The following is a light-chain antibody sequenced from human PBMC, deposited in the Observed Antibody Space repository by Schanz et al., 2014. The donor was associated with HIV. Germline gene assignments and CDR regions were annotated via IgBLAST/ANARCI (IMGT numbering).Light chain of an antibody. Sequence: QSVLTQPPSASGTPGQRVTMSCSGSSSNIGSNTVNWYQQFPGTAPKLLIYSSNQRPSGVPDRFSGSKSGTSASLAISGLQSEDEADYYCSSYTSSSTLYVVFGGGTKLTVL. CDR2: SSN. CDR1: SSNIGSNT. J-gene: IGLJ2*01. V-gene: IGLV1-44*01. CDR3: SSYTSSSTLYVV.